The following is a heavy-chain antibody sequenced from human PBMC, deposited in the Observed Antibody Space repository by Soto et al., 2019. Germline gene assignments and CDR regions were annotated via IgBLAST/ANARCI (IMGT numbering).Heavy chain of an antibody. Sequence: QVQLVESGGGVVQPGRSLKLSCAASGFTFSNYAIHWVRQAPGKGLEWVAVIASDGKDKRYVDSAEGRFTISRDNSKNTVYLGMDSLRGEDTAVYYCAEDGTIGAADYFFDFWGQGSLVTVSS. CDR1: GFTFSNYA. V-gene: IGHV3-30*18. J-gene: IGHJ4*02. CDR2: IASDGKDK. CDR3: AEDGTIGAADYFFDF. D-gene: IGHD6-13*01.